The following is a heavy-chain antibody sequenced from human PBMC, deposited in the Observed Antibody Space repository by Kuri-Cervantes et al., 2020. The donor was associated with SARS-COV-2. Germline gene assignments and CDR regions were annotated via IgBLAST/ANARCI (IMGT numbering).Heavy chain of an antibody. J-gene: IGHJ4*02. CDR1: GGSISSSSYY. CDR2: IYYSGST. D-gene: IGHD3-3*01. V-gene: IGHV4-39*07. CDR3: ARGSIFWSGYYSTTGFDY. Sequence: SETLSLTCTVSGGSISSSSYYWGWIRQPPGKGLEWIGSIYYSGSTYYNPSLKSRVTISVDTSKNQFSLKLSSVTAADTAVYYCARGSIFWSGYYSTTGFDYWGQGTLVTVSS.